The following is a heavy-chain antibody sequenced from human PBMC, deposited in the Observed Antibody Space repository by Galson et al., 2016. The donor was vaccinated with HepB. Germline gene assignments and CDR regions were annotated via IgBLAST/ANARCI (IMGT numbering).Heavy chain of an antibody. CDR3: ARTSYHYLYGMDV. V-gene: IGHV1-18*01. Sequence: SVKVSCKASGYTFTNYGISWVRQAPGQGLEWMGWITTYNGNTNYAQKFQGRVTMTTDTSTSTAYMELRSLRSDDTAVYYCARTSYHYLYGMDVWGQGTTVTVSS. CDR1: GYTFTNYG. J-gene: IGHJ6*02. CDR2: ITTYNGNT.